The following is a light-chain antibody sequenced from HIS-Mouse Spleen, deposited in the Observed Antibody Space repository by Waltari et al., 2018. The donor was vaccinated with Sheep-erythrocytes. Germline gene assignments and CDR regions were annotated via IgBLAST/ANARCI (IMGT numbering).Light chain of an antibody. CDR3: QAWDSSVV. J-gene: IGLJ2*01. Sequence: SYELTQPPSVSVSPGQTASIPCPGDKRGDKYACWYQQKPGQSPVLVIYQDSKRPSGIPERFSGSNSGNTATLTISGTQAMDEADYYCQAWDSSVVFGGGTKLTVL. CDR1: KRGDKY. CDR2: QDS. V-gene: IGLV3-1*01.